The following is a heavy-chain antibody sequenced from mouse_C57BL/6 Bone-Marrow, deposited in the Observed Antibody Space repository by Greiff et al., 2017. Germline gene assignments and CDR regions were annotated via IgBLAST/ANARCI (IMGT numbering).Heavy chain of an antibody. Sequence: EVQVVESGGGLVKPGGSLKLSCAASGFTFSSYTMSWVRQTPEKRLEWVATISGGGGNTYYPDSVKGRFTISRDNAKNTLYLQMSSLRSEDTALYYCARNYGSSYGYFDYWGQGTTLTVSS. CDR2: ISGGGGNT. D-gene: IGHD1-1*01. V-gene: IGHV5-9*01. CDR1: GFTFSSYT. J-gene: IGHJ2*01. CDR3: ARNYGSSYGYFDY.